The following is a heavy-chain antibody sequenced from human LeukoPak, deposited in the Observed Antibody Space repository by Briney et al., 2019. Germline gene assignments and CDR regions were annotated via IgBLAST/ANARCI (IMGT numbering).Heavy chain of an antibody. J-gene: IGHJ4*02. CDR3: TTGGGYEPFGY. V-gene: IGHV3-15*01. CDR1: GFTVSDNY. CDR2: IKSKTDGGTT. D-gene: IGHD5-12*01. Sequence: PGGSLRLSCAASGFTVSDNYMSWVRQAPGKGLEWVGRIKSKTDGGTTDYAAPVKGRFTISRDDSKNTLYLQMNSLKIEDTAVYYCTTGGGYEPFGYWGQGTLVTVSS.